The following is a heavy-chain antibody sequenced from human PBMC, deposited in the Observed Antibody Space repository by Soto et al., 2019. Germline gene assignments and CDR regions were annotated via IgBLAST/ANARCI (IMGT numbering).Heavy chain of an antibody. CDR3: ARGMVVAATDGMDV. D-gene: IGHD2-15*01. J-gene: IGHJ6*02. CDR1: GYTFTSYA. CDR2: INAGNGNT. Sequence: QVQLVQSGAEVKKPGASVKVSCKASGYTFTSYAMHWVRQAPGQRLEWMGWINAGNGNTKYSQKFQGRVTITRDTSASTAYMELSSLSSEDTAVYYCARGMVVAATDGMDVWGQGTTVTVSS. V-gene: IGHV1-3*01.